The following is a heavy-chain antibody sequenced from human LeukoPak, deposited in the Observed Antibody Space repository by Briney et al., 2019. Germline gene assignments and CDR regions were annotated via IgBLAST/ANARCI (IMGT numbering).Heavy chain of an antibody. CDR2: ISDSGGST. D-gene: IGHD3/OR15-3a*01. CDR3: AKRGVVIRVILVGFHKEAYYFES. V-gene: IGHV3-23*01. Sequence: GGSLRLSCAAPEFTFGSFAMSWGRQAPGKGLEWVAGISDSGGSTKYADSVKGRFTIARDNRKNTLYLQMNSLRAEDTAVYFCAKRGVVIRVILVGFHKEAYYFESWGQGDLVTVSS. J-gene: IGHJ4*02. CDR1: EFTFGSFA.